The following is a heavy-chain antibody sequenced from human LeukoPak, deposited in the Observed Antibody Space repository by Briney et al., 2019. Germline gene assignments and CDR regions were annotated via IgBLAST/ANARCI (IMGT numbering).Heavy chain of an antibody. CDR3: ARDIPAYGYYYDRNAFDI. CDR2: ISAYNGNT. J-gene: IGHJ3*02. CDR1: GYTFTSYA. D-gene: IGHD3-22*01. V-gene: IGHV1-18*01. Sequence: VASVKVSCKASGYTFTSYAMHWVRQAPGQGLEWMGWISAYNGNTNYAQKLQGRVTMTTDTSTSTAYMELRSLRSDDTAVYYCARDIPAYGYYYDRNAFDIWSQGTMVTVSS.